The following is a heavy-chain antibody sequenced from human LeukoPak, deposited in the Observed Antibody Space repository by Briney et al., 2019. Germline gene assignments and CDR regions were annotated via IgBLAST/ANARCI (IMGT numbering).Heavy chain of an antibody. CDR2: INSDGSST. CDR3: AKDADIVVSSYFDY. Sequence: GGSLRLSCAASGFTFSSYWMHWVRQAPGKGLVWVSRINSDGSSTSYADSVKGRFTISRDNSKNTLYVQMNSLRAEDTAVYYCAKDADIVVSSYFDYWGQGTLVTVSS. D-gene: IGHD2-2*01. V-gene: IGHV3-74*01. CDR1: GFTFSSYW. J-gene: IGHJ4*02.